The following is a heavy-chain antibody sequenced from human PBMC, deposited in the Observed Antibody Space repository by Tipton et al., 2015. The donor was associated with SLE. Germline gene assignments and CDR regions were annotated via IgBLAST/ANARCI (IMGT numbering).Heavy chain of an antibody. V-gene: IGHV4-59*11. CDR3: ARGSGSYYPYYFDY. Sequence: LRLSCTVSGGSISSHYWSWIRQPPGKGLEWIGYIYYSGSTNYNPSLKSRVTISVDTSKDQFSLKLSSVTAADTAVYYCARGSGSYYPYYFDYWGQGTLVTVSS. J-gene: IGHJ4*02. CDR2: IYYSGST. D-gene: IGHD3-10*01. CDR1: GGSISSHY.